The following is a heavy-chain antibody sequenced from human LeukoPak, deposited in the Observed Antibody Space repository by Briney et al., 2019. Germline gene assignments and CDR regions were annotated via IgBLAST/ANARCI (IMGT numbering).Heavy chain of an antibody. V-gene: IGHV3-30*18. CDR3: AKGTVRGVKGYYFDY. J-gene: IGHJ4*02. Sequence: GGSLRLSCAASGFTFSSYGMHWVRQAPGKGLKWVAVISYDGSNKYYADSVKGRFTISRDNSKNTLYLQMNSLRAEDTAVYYCAKGTVRGVKGYYFDYWGQGTLVTVSS. D-gene: IGHD3-10*01. CDR2: ISYDGSNK. CDR1: GFTFSSYG.